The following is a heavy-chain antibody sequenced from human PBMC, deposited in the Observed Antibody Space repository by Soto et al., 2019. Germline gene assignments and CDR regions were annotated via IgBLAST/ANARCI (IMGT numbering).Heavy chain of an antibody. CDR1: GYTFTGYY. Sequence: QVQLVQSGAEVKKPGASVKVSCKASGYTFTGYYMHWVRQAPGQGLVWMGWINPNSGGTNYAQKFQGRVTMTRDTSISTAYMELSRLRSDDTAVYYCARGASLRGVYYDSSGYYLGWGQGTLVTVSS. D-gene: IGHD3-22*01. V-gene: IGHV1-2*02. CDR3: ARGASLRGVYYDSSGYYLG. J-gene: IGHJ4*02. CDR2: INPNSGGT.